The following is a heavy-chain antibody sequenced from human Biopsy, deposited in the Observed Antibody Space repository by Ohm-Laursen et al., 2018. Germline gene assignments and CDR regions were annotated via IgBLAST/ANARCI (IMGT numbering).Heavy chain of an antibody. D-gene: IGHD3-3*01. Sequence: SSLRLSCSASGFTFDDHVMHWVRQAPGKGLEWVSGISWDGGSEGYADSVKGRFTISRDNAKNSLFLQMNSLTTEDTALYYCVRGYSSSWSGYLDHWGQGILVTVSS. J-gene: IGHJ4*02. CDR2: ISWDGGSE. CDR1: GFTFDDHV. CDR3: VRGYSSSWSGYLDH. V-gene: IGHV3-9*01.